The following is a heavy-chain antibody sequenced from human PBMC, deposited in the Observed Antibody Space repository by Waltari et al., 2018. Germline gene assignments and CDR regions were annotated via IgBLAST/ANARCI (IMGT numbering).Heavy chain of an antibody. D-gene: IGHD2-15*01. J-gene: IGHJ4*02. Sequence: QLQLHQSGPGLVKPSESLSLTCVVSGDSMSGSDFWSWVRQSPRKGLEWIGQGHRTGRTNYNPSLAGRVTVSIDTSNKQFSLTVSSPTAADTAIYYCARDRGRGLYLDSWGQGTLVTVSP. V-gene: IGHV4-4*02. CDR3: ARDRGRGLYLDS. CDR2: GHRTGRT. CDR1: GDSMSGSDF.